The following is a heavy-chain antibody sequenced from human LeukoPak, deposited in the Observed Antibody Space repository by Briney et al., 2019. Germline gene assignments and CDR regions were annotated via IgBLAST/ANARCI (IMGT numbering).Heavy chain of an antibody. D-gene: IGHD6-13*01. CDR2: INHSGST. V-gene: IGHV4-34*01. CDR3: ASAPGQQLVDHYYYYMDV. J-gene: IGHJ6*03. Sequence: KASETLSLTCAVYGGSFSGYYWSWIRQPPGKGLEWIGEINHSGSTNYNPSLKSRVTISVDTSKNQFSLKLSSVTAADTAVYYCASAPGQQLVDHYYYYMDVWGKGTTVTVSS. CDR1: GGSFSGYY.